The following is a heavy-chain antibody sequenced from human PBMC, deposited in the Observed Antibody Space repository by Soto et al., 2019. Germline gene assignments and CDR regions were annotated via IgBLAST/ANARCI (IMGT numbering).Heavy chain of an antibody. CDR1: GDSINTDYY. Sequence: SQTLSLTCTVSGDSINTDYYCSWIRQPPGKGLEWIGHIYYTGRTFYSPSLKSRLALSVDTSKNQFSLRLSSVSAGDTAVYYCARDTASKDYDSHAYYPHFDSWGQGALVTVSS. D-gene: IGHD3-22*01. V-gene: IGHV4-30-4*01. CDR3: ARDTASKDYDSHAYYPHFDS. J-gene: IGHJ5*01. CDR2: IYYTGRT.